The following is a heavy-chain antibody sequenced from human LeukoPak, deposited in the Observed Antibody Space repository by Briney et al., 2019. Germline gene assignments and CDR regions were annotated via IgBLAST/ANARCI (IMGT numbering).Heavy chain of an antibody. J-gene: IGHJ4*02. D-gene: IGHD3-10*01. CDR2: IKQDGSEK. CDR3: ARDERVTMVRGVIGSYYFDY. V-gene: IGHV3-7*01. CDR1: GFTFSSYW. Sequence: GGSLRLSCSASGFTFSSYWMSWVRQAPGKGLEWVANIKQDGSEKYYVDSVKGRITISRDNAKNSLYLQMNSLRAEDTAVYYCARDERVTMVRGVIGSYYFDYWGQGTLVTVSS.